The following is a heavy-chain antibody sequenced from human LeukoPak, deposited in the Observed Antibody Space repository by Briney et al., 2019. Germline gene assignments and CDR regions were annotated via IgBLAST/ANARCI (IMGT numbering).Heavy chain of an antibody. V-gene: IGHV4-59*01. Sequence: SETLSLTCTASGGSISSYYWSWIRQPPGKGLEWIGYIYYSGSTNYSPSLKSRVTISVDRSKNQFSLKLSSVTAADTAVYYCARGSYSVDYWGQGTLVTVSS. CDR3: ARGSYSVDY. CDR1: GGSISSYY. D-gene: IGHD1-26*01. J-gene: IGHJ4*02. CDR2: IYYSGST.